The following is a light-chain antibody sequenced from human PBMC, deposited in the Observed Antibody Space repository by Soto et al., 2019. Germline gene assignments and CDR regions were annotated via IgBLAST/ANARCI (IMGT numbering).Light chain of an antibody. CDR1: RSDVGGYNH. Sequence: QSALTQPASVSGSPGQSITISCTGTRSDVGGYNHVPWYQKHPGKAPKLIISEVSNRPSGVSHRFSGSKSGSTASLTISGLQAEDEADYYCSSYTGGSLWVFGGGTKLTVL. CDR2: EVS. J-gene: IGLJ3*02. V-gene: IGLV2-14*01. CDR3: SSYTGGSLWV.